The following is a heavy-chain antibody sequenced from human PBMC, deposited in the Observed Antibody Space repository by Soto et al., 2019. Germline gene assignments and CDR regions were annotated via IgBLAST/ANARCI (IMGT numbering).Heavy chain of an antibody. Sequence: EVQLVDTGGALIQPGGSLRLSCAASGFPVNATYLSWVRQAPGKGLEWLSVLYADGSTYYIDSVKGRFRISRDSSKNTLYLQMDSLRDDDTALYFCARTAEGDTPRTRWYFDLWGRGTLVTVSS. CDR1: GFPVNATY. D-gene: IGHD5-18*01. CDR3: ARTAEGDTPRTRWYFDL. CDR2: LYADGST. V-gene: IGHV3-53*02. J-gene: IGHJ2*01.